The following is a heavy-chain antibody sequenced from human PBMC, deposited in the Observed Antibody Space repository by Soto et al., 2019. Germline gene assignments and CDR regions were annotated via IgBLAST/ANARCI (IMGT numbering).Heavy chain of an antibody. Sequence: GGSLRLSCAASGFSFNTYEMNWVRQAPGKGLEWVSYISTSGSTIYYADSVKGRFTISRDNGKNSLYLQMNNLRAEDTAVYYCAYGGSCDYWGQGTQVTVSS. D-gene: IGHD1-26*01. V-gene: IGHV3-48*03. J-gene: IGHJ4*02. CDR2: ISTSGSTI. CDR3: AYGGSCDY. CDR1: GFSFNTYE.